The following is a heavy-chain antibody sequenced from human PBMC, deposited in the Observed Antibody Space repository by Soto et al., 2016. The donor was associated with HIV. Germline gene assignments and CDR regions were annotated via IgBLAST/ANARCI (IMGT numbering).Heavy chain of an antibody. Sequence: QVQLVQSGAEVKKPGASVKVSCKTSGYTFTAYYMQWVRQAPGQGLEWMGWINPNSGGTKYAQKFQGRVTMTMDTAISTAYMELRSLRSDDTAVYYCARDLKFDYVWGSYRYSQGYYHYYMDVWGKGTTVTVSS. CDR2: INPNSGGT. J-gene: IGHJ6*03. D-gene: IGHD3-16*02. V-gene: IGHV1-2*02. CDR3: ARDLKFDYVWGSYRYSQGYYHYYMDV. CDR1: GYTFTAYY.